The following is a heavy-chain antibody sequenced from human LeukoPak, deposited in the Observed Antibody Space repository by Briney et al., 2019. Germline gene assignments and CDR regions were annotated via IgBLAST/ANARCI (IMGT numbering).Heavy chain of an antibody. CDR3: ARSYTRLVSRFYSDY. Sequence: SETLSLTCSVSGGTISSYYWSWIRQPAGKGLEWIGRIYTSGSANYNPSLKSRVTISVDTSKNQFSLKLSSVTAADTAVYYCARSYTRLVSRFYSDYWGQGTLVTVSS. V-gene: IGHV4-4*07. J-gene: IGHJ4*02. D-gene: IGHD6-6*01. CDR2: IYTSGSA. CDR1: GGTISSYY.